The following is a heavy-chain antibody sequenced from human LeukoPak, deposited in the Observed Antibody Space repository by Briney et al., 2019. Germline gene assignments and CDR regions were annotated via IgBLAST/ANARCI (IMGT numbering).Heavy chain of an antibody. D-gene: IGHD3-3*01. CDR3: ASRITIFGVVSPGDAFDI. J-gene: IGHJ3*02. V-gene: IGHV3-23*01. CDR1: GFTFSSYA. CDR2: ISGSGGST. Sequence: PGGSLRLSCAASGFTFSSYAMSWVRQAPGKGLEWVSAISGSGGSTYYADSVKGRFTISRDNSKNTLYLQMNSLRAEDTAVYYCASRITIFGVVSPGDAFDIWGQGTMVTVSS.